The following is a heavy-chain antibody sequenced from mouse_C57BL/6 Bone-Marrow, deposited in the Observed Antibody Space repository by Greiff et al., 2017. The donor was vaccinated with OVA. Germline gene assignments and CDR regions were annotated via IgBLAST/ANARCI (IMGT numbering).Heavy chain of an antibody. D-gene: IGHD3-2*02. CDR1: GFTFSSYT. CDR2: ISGGGGNT. V-gene: IGHV5-9*01. J-gene: IGHJ2*01. CDR3: AREGDSSGY. Sequence: EVQGVESGGGLVKPGGSLKLSCAASGFTFSSYTMSWVRQTPEKRLEWVATISGGGGNTYYPDSVKGRFTISRDNAKNTLYLQMSSLRSEDTALYYCAREGDSSGYWGQGTTLTVSS.